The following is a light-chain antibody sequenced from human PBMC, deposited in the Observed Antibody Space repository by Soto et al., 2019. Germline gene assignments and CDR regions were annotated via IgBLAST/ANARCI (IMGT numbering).Light chain of an antibody. J-gene: IGLJ3*02. CDR2: EVS. CDR3: SSYTSSSTLV. Sequence: QSALTQPASVSGSPGQSITISCTGTSSDVGGYNYVSWYQQYPGKAPKLMIYEVSNRPSGVSIRFSGSKSDNTASLTISGLQAEDDADYYCSSYTSSSTLVFGGGTKLTVL. CDR1: SSDVGGYNY. V-gene: IGLV2-14*01.